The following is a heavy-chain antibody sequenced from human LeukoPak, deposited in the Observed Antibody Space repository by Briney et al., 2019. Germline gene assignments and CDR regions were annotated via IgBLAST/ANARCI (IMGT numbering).Heavy chain of an antibody. CDR3: ARPYSSGWYSIDY. CDR2: ISGSDTST. J-gene: IGHJ4*02. CDR1: GFTFNNYA. D-gene: IGHD6-19*01. V-gene: IGHV3-23*01. Sequence: PGGSLRLSCAASGFTFNNYAMSWVRQAPGKGLEWVSVISGSDTSTYYADSVKGRFTISRDDSKNTLYLQMNSLRAEDTAVYYCARPYSSGWYSIDYWGQGTLVTVSS.